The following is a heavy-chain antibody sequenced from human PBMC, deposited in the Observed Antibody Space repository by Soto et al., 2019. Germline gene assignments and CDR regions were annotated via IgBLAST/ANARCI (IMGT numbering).Heavy chain of an antibody. CDR3: AHRHPSGSVDGDYTKNEYFDY. CDR1: GFSLNTAGAG. D-gene: IGHD4-17*01. CDR2: IYWDDDK. V-gene: IGHV2-5*02. J-gene: IGHJ4*02. Sequence: QITLKESGPTLVKPTETLTLTCTFSGFSLNTAGAGVGWIRQPPGKALEWLVVIYWDDDKRSSPSLKNRLNITKDTSKNQVVLTMPDTDPADTSAYYCAHRHPSGSVDGDYTKNEYFDYWGQGTLVAVAS.